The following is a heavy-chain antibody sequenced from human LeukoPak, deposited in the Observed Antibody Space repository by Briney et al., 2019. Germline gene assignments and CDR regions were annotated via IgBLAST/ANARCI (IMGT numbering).Heavy chain of an antibody. D-gene: IGHD3-22*01. CDR1: GFTVSSNY. CDR2: IYSGGST. J-gene: IGHJ4*02. CDR3: ARIPIVLITSGGY. V-gene: IGHV3-53*01. Sequence: PGGSLRLSCAASGFTVSSNYMTWVRQAPGKGLEWLSVIYSGGSTYYADSVKGRFTISRDSSKNTLYLQMNSLRAEDTAVYYCARIPIVLITSGGYWGQGTLVTVSS.